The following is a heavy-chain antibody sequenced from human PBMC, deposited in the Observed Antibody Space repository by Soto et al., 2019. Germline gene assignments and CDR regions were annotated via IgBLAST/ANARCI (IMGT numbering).Heavy chain of an antibody. CDR3: ARHYSAMGV. J-gene: IGHJ6*02. CDR1: GFTVSSDS. V-gene: IGHV3-53*02. CDR2: IYSDNNT. Sequence: EVQLVETGGDLIQPGGSLRLSCAASGFTVSSDSMTWVRQAPGKGLEWISIIYSDNNTDYADSVKGRFSISRDTSKNILYLQMNSLSAEDTADYYCARHYSAMGVWGQGTTVTVSS.